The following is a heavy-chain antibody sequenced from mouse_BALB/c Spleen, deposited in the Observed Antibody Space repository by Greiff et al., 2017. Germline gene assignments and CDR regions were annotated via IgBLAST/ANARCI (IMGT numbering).Heavy chain of an antibody. CDR1: GYTFTDYA. D-gene: IGHD1-1*01. V-gene: IGHV1S137*01. Sequence: QVQLQQSGAELVRPGVSVKISCKGSGYTFTDYAMHWVKQSHAKSLEWIGVISTYYGDASYNQKFKGKATMTVDKSSSTAYMELARLTSEDSAIYYCAKNYYGRSRDWYFGVWGGGTTVTVAS. J-gene: IGHJ1*01. CDR2: ISTYYGDA. CDR3: AKNYYGRSRDWYFGV.